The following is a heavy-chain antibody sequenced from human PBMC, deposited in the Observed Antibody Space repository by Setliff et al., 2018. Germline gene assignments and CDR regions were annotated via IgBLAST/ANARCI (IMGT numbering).Heavy chain of an antibody. CDR1: GGSFSGYY. Sequence: SETLSLTCAVYGGSFSGYYWSWIRQPAGKGLEWIGRIYTSGSTNYNPSLKSRVTISVDTSKNQFSLQLTSVTAADTAIYYCARSDDNFQYPDYWGQGTLVTVSS. CDR3: ARSDDNFQYPDY. D-gene: IGHD1-1*01. J-gene: IGHJ4*02. CDR2: IYTSGST. V-gene: IGHV4-59*10.